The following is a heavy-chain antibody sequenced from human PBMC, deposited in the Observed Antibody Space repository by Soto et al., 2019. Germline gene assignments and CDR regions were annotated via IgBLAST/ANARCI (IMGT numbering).Heavy chain of an antibody. V-gene: IGHV1-69*08. Sequence: QVQLVQSGAEVKKPGSSVKVSCKASGVTFNKYIISWVRQAPGQGLEWMGSFIPILNIANYEQKFQGRVTITADKPTSTAYREVSSLRSDDTAVYYCARDIPDWERDYSYHGMDVWGQGTTVTVSS. CDR1: GVTFNKYI. D-gene: IGHD1-26*01. CDR3: ARDIPDWERDYSYHGMDV. J-gene: IGHJ6*02. CDR2: FIPILNIA.